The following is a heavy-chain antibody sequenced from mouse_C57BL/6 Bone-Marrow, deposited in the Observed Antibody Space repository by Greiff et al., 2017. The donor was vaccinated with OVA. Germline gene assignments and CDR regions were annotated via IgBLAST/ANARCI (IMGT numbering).Heavy chain of an antibody. D-gene: IGHD1-1*01. V-gene: IGHV1-55*01. CDR2: IYPGSGST. CDR1: GYTFTSYW. J-gene: IGHJ4*01. CDR3: AKEKEAEVRYGAMDY. Sequence: QVQLQQPGAELVKPGASVKMSCKASGYTFTSYWITWVKQRPGQGLEWIGDIYPGSGSTNYNEKFKSKATLTVDTSSSTAYMQLSSLTSEDSAVYYGAKEKEAEVRYGAMDYWGQGTSVTVSS.